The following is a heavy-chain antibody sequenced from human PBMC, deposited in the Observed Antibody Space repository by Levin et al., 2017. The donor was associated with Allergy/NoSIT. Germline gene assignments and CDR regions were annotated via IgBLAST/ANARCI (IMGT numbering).Heavy chain of an antibody. CDR1: GFTFSSYS. D-gene: IGHD4-23*01. CDR3: ARDTPSTMVTHYYYAMDV. V-gene: IGHV3-48*01. J-gene: IGHJ6*02. CDR2: ISSSSSTI. Sequence: GESLKISCAASGFTFSSYSMNWVRQAPGKGLEWVSYISSSSSTIFYADSVKGRFTISRDNAKNSLYLQMNSLRAEDTAVYYCARDTPSTMVTHYYYAMDVWGQGTTVTVSS.